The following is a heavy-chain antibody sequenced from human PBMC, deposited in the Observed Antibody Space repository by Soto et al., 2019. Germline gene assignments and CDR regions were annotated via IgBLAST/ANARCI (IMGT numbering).Heavy chain of an antibody. J-gene: IGHJ4*02. V-gene: IGHV4-34*01. CDR2: INHSGGT. CDR3: AKHLGFCGDGRCYRGFDY. CDR1: GASFSGFY. Sequence: QVQLQQWGAGLLKPSETLSLTCAVSGASFSGFYWSWVRQPPGKGLEWIGEINHSGGTSYNPSLKSRVAMSVDTSSNQFSLRLTSVTAADTAVYYCAKHLGFCGDGRCYRGFDYWGQGTLVTVSS. D-gene: IGHD2-15*01.